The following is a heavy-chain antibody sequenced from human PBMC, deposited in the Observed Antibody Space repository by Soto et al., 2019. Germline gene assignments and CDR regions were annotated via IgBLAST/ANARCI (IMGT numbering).Heavy chain of an antibody. CDR3: ARGMTTVTTLDY. CDR1: GGSISSGGYS. Sequence: QLQLQESGSGLVKPSQTLSLTCAVSGGSISSGGYSWSWIRQPTGKGLECIGYIYHSGSTYYNPSLKSRVTIPVDRSKNQFSLNLSSVTAADTAVYYCARGMTTVTTLDYWGQGTLVTVSS. V-gene: IGHV4-30-2*01. J-gene: IGHJ4*02. CDR2: IYHSGST. D-gene: IGHD4-4*01.